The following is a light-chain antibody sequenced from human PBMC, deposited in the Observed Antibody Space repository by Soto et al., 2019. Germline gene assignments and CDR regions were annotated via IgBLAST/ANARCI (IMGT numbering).Light chain of an antibody. CDR3: AAWDGSLNGWV. CDR1: SSNIGSNT. J-gene: IGLJ2*01. V-gene: IGLV1-44*01. CDR2: SND. Sequence: QSVLTQAPSASVTPGQRVTLSCSGSSSNIGSNTVSWYQQVPGTAPKLLIYSNDQRPSGVPDRFSGSKSVTTASLAIGGLQSEDEADYYCAAWDGSLNGWVFGGGTQLTVL.